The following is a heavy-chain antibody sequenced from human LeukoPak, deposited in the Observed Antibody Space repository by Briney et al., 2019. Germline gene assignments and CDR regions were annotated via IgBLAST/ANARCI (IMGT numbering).Heavy chain of an antibody. V-gene: IGHV1-69*04. CDR3: ARGHIVVVPAASPGAFDI. Sequence: GASVKVSCKASGGTFSSYAISWVRQAPGQGLEWMGRIIPIFGIANYAQKFQGRVTITADKPTSTAYMELSSLRSEDTAVYYCARGHIVVVPAASPGAFDIWGQGTMVTVSS. CDR2: IIPIFGIA. J-gene: IGHJ3*02. D-gene: IGHD2-2*01. CDR1: GGTFSSYA.